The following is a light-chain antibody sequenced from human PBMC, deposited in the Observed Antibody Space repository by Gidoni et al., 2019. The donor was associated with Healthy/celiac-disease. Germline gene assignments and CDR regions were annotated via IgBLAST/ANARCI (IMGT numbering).Light chain of an antibody. J-gene: IGKJ2*01. CDR1: QDMSNY. V-gene: IGKV1-33*01. CDR2: DAS. Sequence: DIQMTQSPSSLSASVGDRVTITCQASQDMSNYLNWYQQKTGKAPKLLIYDASNLETGVPSRFRRSGSGTDFTFTISSLQPEDIATYYCQQYDNLPYMYTFGQGTKLEIK. CDR3: QQYDNLPYMYT.